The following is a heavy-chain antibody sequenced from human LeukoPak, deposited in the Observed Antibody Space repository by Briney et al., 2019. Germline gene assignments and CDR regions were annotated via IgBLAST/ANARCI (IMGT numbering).Heavy chain of an antibody. CDR2: ITSIGSYM. J-gene: IGHJ4*02. Sequence: PGGSLRLSCAASGFTFSSYTMHWVRQAPGEGLEWVSSITSIGSYMYYADSMKGRFTISRDNAKNSLYLQMNSLRAEDTAVYYCARRVGFLAARPHYFDYWGQGTLVTVSS. CDR3: ARRVGFLAARPHYFDY. CDR1: GFTFSSYT. V-gene: IGHV3-21*01. D-gene: IGHD6-6*01.